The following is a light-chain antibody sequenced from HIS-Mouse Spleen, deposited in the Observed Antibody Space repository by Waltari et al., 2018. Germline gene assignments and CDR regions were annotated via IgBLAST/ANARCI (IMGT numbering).Light chain of an antibody. CDR1: QSVLYSSNNKTY. CDR2: WAS. Sequence: DIVMTQSPDSLAVSLGERATINCKSSQSVLYSSNNKTYLAWYQQKQGQPPKLLIYWASTRESGVPDRFSGSGSGTDFTLTISSLQAEDVAVYYCQQYYSTPVTFGQGTRLEIK. CDR3: QQYYSTPVT. V-gene: IGKV4-1*01. J-gene: IGKJ5*01.